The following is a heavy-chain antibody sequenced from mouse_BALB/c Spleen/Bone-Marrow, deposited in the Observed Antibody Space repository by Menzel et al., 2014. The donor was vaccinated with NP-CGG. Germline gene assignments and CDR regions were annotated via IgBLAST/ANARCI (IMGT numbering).Heavy chain of an antibody. D-gene: IGHD2-4*01. J-gene: IGHJ3*01. V-gene: IGHV1-69*02. CDR2: IGPSDSYT. Sequence: KQSGVEFVKPGASVKLSCKDSGYTFTSYWMHWVKQRPGQGLEWIGEIGPSDSYTKYNQNFKGKATLTVDKSSSTAYMQLSSLTSEDSAVYYCARTYYDYDWFAYWGQGTLVTVSA. CDR1: GYTFTSYW. CDR3: ARTYYDYDWFAY.